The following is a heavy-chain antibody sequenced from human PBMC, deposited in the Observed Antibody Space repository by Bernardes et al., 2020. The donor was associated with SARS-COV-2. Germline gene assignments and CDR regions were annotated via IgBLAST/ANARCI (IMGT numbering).Heavy chain of an antibody. CDR1: GYSFTHYY. J-gene: IGHJ3*01. D-gene: IGHD3-16*01. Sequence: AAVQVSCQACGYSFTHYYLHWLGQAARRELNGVGWMNPDHGHTLLAQKFQGRVTMTRDTSTSTAYMELSRLTSEDTAVYYCAKGTEYRLEDLWSNAFDPWRQGKRVTFSS. CDR3: AKGTEYRLEDLWSNAFDP. CDR2: MNPDHGHT. V-gene: IGHV1-8*01.